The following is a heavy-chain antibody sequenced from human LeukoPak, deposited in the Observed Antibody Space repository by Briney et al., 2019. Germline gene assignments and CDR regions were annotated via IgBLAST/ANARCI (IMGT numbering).Heavy chain of an antibody. D-gene: IGHD3-22*01. CDR3: ARDPTYYYDSSGYYQNYYYYYYMDV. CDR1: GFTFSSYS. V-gene: IGHV3-21*01. J-gene: IGHJ6*03. Sequence: GGSLRLSCAASGFTFSSYSMNWVRQAPGKGLEWVSSISSSSSYIYYADSVKGRFTISRDNAKNSLYLQMNSLRAEDTAVYYCARDPTYYYDSSGYYQNYYYYYYMDVWGKGTTVTVSS. CDR2: ISSSSSYI.